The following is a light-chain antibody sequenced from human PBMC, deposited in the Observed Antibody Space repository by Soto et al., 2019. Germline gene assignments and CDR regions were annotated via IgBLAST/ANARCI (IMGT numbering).Light chain of an antibody. CDR3: QQYTTYWT. CDR1: QSISRW. Sequence: DIQMTQSPSTLSSSLGDRVTITCRASQSISRWLAWYQQRPGKAPKLLIYDASTLHSGVPSRLSGSGSGTEFTLTISSLQPDDYATYYCQQYTTYWTFGQGTKVDIK. J-gene: IGKJ1*01. V-gene: IGKV1-5*01. CDR2: DAS.